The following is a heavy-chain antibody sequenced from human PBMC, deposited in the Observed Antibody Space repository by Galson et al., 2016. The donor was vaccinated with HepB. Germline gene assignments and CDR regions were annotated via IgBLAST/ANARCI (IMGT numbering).Heavy chain of an antibody. CDR1: GGPFSSYY. CDR3: ARDFVVVTPPDY. J-gene: IGHJ4*02. CDR2: INHRGTT. D-gene: IGHD2-21*01. Sequence: SETLSLTCAVYGGPFSSYYWSWIRQPPGKGLQWVGEINHRGTTNYNPSLKSRVTISVDTSKNQFSLRLSSVTAADTAIYYCARDFVVVTPPDYWGQGALVTVSS. V-gene: IGHV4-34*01.